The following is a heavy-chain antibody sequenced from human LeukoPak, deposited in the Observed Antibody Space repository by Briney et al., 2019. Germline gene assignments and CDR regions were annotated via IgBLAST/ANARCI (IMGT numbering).Heavy chain of an antibody. J-gene: IGHJ4*02. V-gene: IGHV1-69*13. D-gene: IGHD2-2*03. CDR3: ARAQTGYCSSTSCYVFDY. CDR1: GGTFSSYA. CDR2: IIPIFGTA. Sequence: ASVKVSCKASGGTFSSYAISWVRQAPGQGLEWMGGIIPIFGTANYAQKFQGGVTITADESTSTAYMELSSLRSEDTAVYYCARAQTGYCSSTSCYVFDYWGQGTLVTVSS.